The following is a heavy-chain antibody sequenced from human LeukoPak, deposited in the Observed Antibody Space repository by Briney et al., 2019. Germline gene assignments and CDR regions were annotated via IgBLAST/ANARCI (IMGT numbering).Heavy chain of an antibody. Sequence: GGSLRLSCAASGFTFSSHALSWVRQAPGKGLEWVSSLSGSGYNTYYADSVKGRFTISRDNSKNTVYLQMDSLRAEDTAVYYCAKDSYGTRYFDYWGQGTLVTVSS. CDR2: LSGSGYNT. CDR1: GFTFSSHA. V-gene: IGHV3-23*01. D-gene: IGHD2-2*01. CDR3: AKDSYGTRYFDY. J-gene: IGHJ4*02.